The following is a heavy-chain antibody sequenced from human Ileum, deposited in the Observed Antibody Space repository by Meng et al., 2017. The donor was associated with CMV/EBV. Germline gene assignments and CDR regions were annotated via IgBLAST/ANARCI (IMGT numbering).Heavy chain of an antibody. J-gene: IGHJ4*02. CDR1: FTGYA. Sequence: FTGYAVHWVRQAPGQGLEWVARISNDVSNRYYTDSVKGRFTISRDNSKNTLYLKMNSLGAEDTAVYYCARDGRFLEWLLYAQFFDYWGQGTLVTVSS. V-gene: IGHV3-30*04. D-gene: IGHD3-3*01. CDR2: ISNDVSNR. CDR3: ARDGRFLEWLLYAQFFDY.